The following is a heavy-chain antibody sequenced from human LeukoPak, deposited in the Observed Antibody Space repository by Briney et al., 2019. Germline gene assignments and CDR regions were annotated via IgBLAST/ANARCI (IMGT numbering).Heavy chain of an antibody. CDR2: ISYDGSNK. Sequence: PGGSLRLSCAASGFTFSSYGMHWVRQAPGKGLEWVAVISYDGSNKYYADSVKGRFTISRDNSKNTLYLQMNSLRAEDTAVYYCARNHITMVRGVIRREEFDYWGQGTLVTVSS. CDR1: GFTFSSYG. J-gene: IGHJ4*02. V-gene: IGHV3-30*03. CDR3: ARNHITMVRGVIRREEFDY. D-gene: IGHD3-10*01.